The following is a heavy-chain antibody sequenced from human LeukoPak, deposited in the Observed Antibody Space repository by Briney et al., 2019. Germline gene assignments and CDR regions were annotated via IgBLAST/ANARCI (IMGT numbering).Heavy chain of an antibody. D-gene: IGHD4-11*01. CDR1: GGSISSGSYY. CDR3: ARGSLLQFPPHGWFDP. V-gene: IGHV4-61*02. CDR2: IYTSGST. J-gene: IGHJ5*02. Sequence: PSETLSLTCTVSGGSISSGSYYWSWIRQPAGKGLEWIGRIYTSGSTNCNPSLKSRVTISVDTSKNQFSLKLSSVTAADTAVYYCARGSLLQFPPHGWFDPWGQGTLVTVSS.